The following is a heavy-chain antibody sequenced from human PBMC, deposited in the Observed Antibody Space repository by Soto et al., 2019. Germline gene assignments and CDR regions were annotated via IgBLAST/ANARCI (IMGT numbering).Heavy chain of an antibody. Sequence: EVQLVESGGGLVQPGGSLRLSCAASGFTFSSYSMNWVRQAPGKGLEWVSYISSSSSTIYYADSVKGRFTISRDNAKNSLYLQMNSLRDEDKAVYYCARYDGDYYYYYGMDVWGQGTTVTVSS. D-gene: IGHD4-17*01. V-gene: IGHV3-48*02. CDR2: ISSSSSTI. CDR3: ARYDGDYYYYYGMDV. J-gene: IGHJ6*02. CDR1: GFTFSSYS.